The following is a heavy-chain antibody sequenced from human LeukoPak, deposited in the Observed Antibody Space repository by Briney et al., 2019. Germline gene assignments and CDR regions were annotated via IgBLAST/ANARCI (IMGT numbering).Heavy chain of an antibody. Sequence: GGSLRLSCAASGFTFSSYTMTWVRQAPGKGLEWVSAIGGSTYYADSVKGRFTISRDNSKNTVYLQMNSLRAEDTAIYYCAKDYGGIPFDYWGQGTLVTVSS. CDR1: GFTFSSYT. CDR3: AKDYGGIPFDY. J-gene: IGHJ4*02. D-gene: IGHD2-15*01. CDR2: IGGST. V-gene: IGHV3-23*01.